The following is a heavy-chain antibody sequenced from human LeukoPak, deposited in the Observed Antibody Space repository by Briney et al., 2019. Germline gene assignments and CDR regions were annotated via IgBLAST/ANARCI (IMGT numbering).Heavy chain of an antibody. CDR2: INPNSGGT. CDR3: ASPASSSSGWFDP. D-gene: IGHD6-6*01. V-gene: IGHV1-2*02. J-gene: IGHJ5*02. Sequence: ASVKVSCKASGYTFTGYYMHWVRQAPGQGLEWMGWINPNSGGTNYAQKFQGRVTTTRDTSISAAYMELSRLRSDDTAVYYCASPASSSSGWFDPWGQGTLVTVSS. CDR1: GYTFTGYY.